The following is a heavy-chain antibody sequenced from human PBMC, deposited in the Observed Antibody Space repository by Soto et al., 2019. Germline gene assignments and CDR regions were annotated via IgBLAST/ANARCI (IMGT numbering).Heavy chain of an antibody. CDR1: GGSVSSGRYY. V-gene: IGHV4-61*01. J-gene: IGHJ4*02. CDR3: ARSGSGSGWL. Sequence: SETLSLTCTVSGGSVSSGRYYWSWIRQPPGKGLEWIGYIYYSGSTKYNPSLKSRVTISVDTTKNQYSLKLSSMTAADTAVYYCARSGSGSGWLGGQGTLVTVSS. D-gene: IGHD6-19*01. CDR2: IYYSGST.